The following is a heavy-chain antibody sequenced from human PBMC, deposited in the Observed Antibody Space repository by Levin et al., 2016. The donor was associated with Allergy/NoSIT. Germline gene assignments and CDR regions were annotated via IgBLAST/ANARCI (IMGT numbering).Heavy chain of an antibody. J-gene: IGHJ4*02. Sequence: GGSLRLSCAASGFTFNSCAMNWVRQAPGKGLEWVSTISGIGGITYYADSVKGRFTISRDNSENTLSLQMNSLRVEDTAVYYCAKGRAAADIQFDFWGQGTLVTVSS. V-gene: IGHV3-23*01. CDR2: ISGIGGIT. D-gene: IGHD6-13*01. CDR1: GFTFNSCA. CDR3: AKGRAAADIQFDF.